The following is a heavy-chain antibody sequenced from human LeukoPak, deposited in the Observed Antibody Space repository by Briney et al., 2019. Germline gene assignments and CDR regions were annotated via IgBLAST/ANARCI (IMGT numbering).Heavy chain of an antibody. J-gene: IGHJ5*02. CDR2: ISSSSSYI. V-gene: IGHV3-21*01. CDR3: ARSGWNDGWFDP. D-gene: IGHD1-1*01. CDR1: GFTFSSYT. Sequence: PGGSLRLSGAASGFTFSSYTMNWVRQAPGKGLEWVSSISSSSSYIYYADSVKGRFTISRDNAKTSLYLQMNSLRAEDTAVYYCARSGWNDGWFDPWGQGTLVTVSS.